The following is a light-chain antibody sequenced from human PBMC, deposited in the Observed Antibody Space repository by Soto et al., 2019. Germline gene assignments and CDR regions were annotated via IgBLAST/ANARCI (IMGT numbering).Light chain of an antibody. CDR1: SSDVGGYNY. V-gene: IGLV2-14*01. Sequence: QSALTQPASVSGSPGQSLTISCPGTSSDVGGYNYVSWYQQHPGKAPKLMIYDVSNRPSGVSNRFSGSKSGNTASLTISGLQADVFADYYCSSNTTSSTPVVFGGATKVTVL. J-gene: IGLJ2*01. CDR3: SSNTTSSTPVV. CDR2: DVS.